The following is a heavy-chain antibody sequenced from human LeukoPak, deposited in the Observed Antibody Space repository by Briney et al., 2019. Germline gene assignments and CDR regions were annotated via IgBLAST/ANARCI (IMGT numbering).Heavy chain of an antibody. D-gene: IGHD6-19*01. Sequence: GGSLRLSCAASGFTFSSYSMNWVRQAPGKGLEWVSSISSSSSYIYYADSVKGRFTISRDNAKNSLYLQMNSLRAEDTAVYYRARDDQWLGYEYYFDYWGQGTLVTVSS. CDR1: GFTFSSYS. J-gene: IGHJ4*02. CDR3: ARDDQWLGYEYYFDY. V-gene: IGHV3-21*01. CDR2: ISSSSSYI.